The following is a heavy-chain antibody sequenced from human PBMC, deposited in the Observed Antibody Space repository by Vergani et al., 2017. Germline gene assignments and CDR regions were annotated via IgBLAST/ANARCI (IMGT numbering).Heavy chain of an antibody. CDR1: GGSFSGYY. Sequence: QVQLQQWGAGLLKPSETLSLTCAVYGGSFSGYYWSWIRQPPGKGLEWIGEINHSGSTNYNPSLKSRVTISVDTSKNQFSLKLSSVTAADTAVYYCARSERAYCGGDCYCFDYWGQGTLVTVSS. V-gene: IGHV4-34*01. CDR2: INHSGST. CDR3: ARSERAYCGGDCYCFDY. D-gene: IGHD2-21*02. J-gene: IGHJ4*02.